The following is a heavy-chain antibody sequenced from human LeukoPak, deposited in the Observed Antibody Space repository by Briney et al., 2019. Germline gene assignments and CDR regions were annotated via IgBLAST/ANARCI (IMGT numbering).Heavy chain of an antibody. CDR3: ARARYYYDSSGRYVNDY. CDR2: INTNTGNP. V-gene: IGHV7-4-1*02. D-gene: IGHD3-22*01. Sequence: ASVKVSCKASGYTFTSYAMNWVRQAPGQGLEWMGWINTNTGNPTYAQGFTGRFVFSLDTSVSTAYLQISSLKAEDTAVYYCARARYYYDSSGRYVNDYWGQGTLVTVSS. CDR1: GYTFTSYA. J-gene: IGHJ4*02.